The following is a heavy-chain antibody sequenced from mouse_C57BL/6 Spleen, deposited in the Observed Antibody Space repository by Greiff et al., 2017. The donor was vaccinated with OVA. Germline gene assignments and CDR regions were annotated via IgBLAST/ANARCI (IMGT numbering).Heavy chain of an antibody. Sequence: VQLQQSGAELVRPGASVTLSCKASGYTFTDYEMHWVKQTPVHGLEWIGAIDPETGGTAYNQKFKGKAILTADKSSSAAYMELRSLTSEDAAVYYCTRWDGGVGYWGQGTTLTVSS. CDR2: IDPETGGT. CDR1: GYTFTDYE. CDR3: TRWDGGVGY. J-gene: IGHJ2*01. V-gene: IGHV1-15*01. D-gene: IGHD4-1*01.